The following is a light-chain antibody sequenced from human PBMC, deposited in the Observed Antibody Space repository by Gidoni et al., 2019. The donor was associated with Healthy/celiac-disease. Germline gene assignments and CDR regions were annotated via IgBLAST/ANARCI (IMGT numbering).Light chain of an antibody. CDR3: QAWDSSTVV. Sequence: SYELTQPPSLSVSPGQTTSITCSGDKLGDKYACWYQKKPGQSPVLVIYQDSKRPSGIPERFSGSNSGNTATLTISGTQAMDEADYYCQAWDSSTVVFGGGTKLTVL. J-gene: IGLJ2*01. CDR2: QDS. CDR1: KLGDKY. V-gene: IGLV3-1*01.